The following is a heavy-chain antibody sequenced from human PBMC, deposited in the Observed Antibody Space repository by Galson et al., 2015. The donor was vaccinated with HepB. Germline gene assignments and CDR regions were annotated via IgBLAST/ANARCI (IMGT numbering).Heavy chain of an antibody. J-gene: IGHJ3*01. Sequence: SLRLSCAASGFNVNNKYMSWVRQAPAKGLEWVSISYSAGSTHYADSVKGRFTISRDNSKNTLYLQMNSLRVEDTAVYYCAAGIAVAVIQVDAFDLWGPGTMVTVS. CDR3: AAGIAVAVIQVDAFDL. CDR1: GFNVNNKY. CDR2: SYSAGST. V-gene: IGHV3-53*01. D-gene: IGHD6-13*01.